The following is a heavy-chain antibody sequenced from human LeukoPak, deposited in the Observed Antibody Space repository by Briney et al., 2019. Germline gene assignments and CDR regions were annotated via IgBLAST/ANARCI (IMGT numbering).Heavy chain of an antibody. J-gene: IGHJ5*02. V-gene: IGHV1-18*01. CDR3: ARVTAVVGNNWFDP. Sequence: GASVKVSCKASGYTFTSYGISWVRQAPGQGLEWMGWISAYNGNTNYAQKLQGRVTMTTDTSTSTAYMELRSLRSDDTAVYYCARVTAVVGNNWFDPWGQGTLVTVSS. CDR2: ISAYNGNT. D-gene: IGHD6-19*01. CDR1: GYTFTSYG.